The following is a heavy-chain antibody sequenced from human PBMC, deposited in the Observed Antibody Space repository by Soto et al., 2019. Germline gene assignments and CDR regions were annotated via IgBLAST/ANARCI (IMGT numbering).Heavy chain of an antibody. D-gene: IGHD6-13*01. J-gene: IGHJ4*02. CDR2: IYHSGST. CDR3: ARVPRSSCPFDY. V-gene: IGHV4-30-2*01. Sequence: SETLSLTCAVSGGSISSGGYSWSWIRQPPGKGLEWIGYIYHSGSTYYNPSLKSRVTISVDRSKNQFSLKLSSVTAADTAVYYCARVPRSSCPFDYWGQGTLVTVSS. CDR1: GGSISSGGYS.